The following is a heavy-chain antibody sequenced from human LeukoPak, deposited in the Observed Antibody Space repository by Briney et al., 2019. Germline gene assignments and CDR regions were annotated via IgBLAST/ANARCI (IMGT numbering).Heavy chain of an antibody. CDR2: INHSGST. CDR3: ARDSYSSSSSGVGAFDI. CDR1: GGSFSGYY. J-gene: IGHJ3*02. D-gene: IGHD6-6*01. V-gene: IGHV4-34*01. Sequence: SETLSLTCAVYGGSFSGYYWSWIRQPLGKGLEWIGEINHSGSTNYNPSLKSRVTISVDTSKNQFSLKLSSVTAADTAVYYCARDSYSSSSSGVGAFDIWGQGTMVTVSS.